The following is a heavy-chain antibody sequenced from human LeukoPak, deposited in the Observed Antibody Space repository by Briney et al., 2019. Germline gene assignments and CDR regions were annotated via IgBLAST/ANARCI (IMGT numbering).Heavy chain of an antibody. V-gene: IGHV3-49*04. J-gene: IGHJ4*02. CDR1: GFTFGDYA. CDR3: ARDLLKAGNYDFWSGPTPLIDY. CDR2: IRSKAYGGTT. Sequence: GGSLRLSCTASGFTFGDYAMSWVRQAPGKGLEWVGFIRSKAYGGTTEYAASVKGRFTISRDDSKSIAYLQMNSLKTEDTAVYYCARDLLKAGNYDFWSGPTPLIDYWGQGTLVTVSS. D-gene: IGHD3-3*01.